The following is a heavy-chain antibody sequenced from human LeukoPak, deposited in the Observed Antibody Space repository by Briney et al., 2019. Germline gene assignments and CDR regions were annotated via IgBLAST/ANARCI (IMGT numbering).Heavy chain of an antibody. Sequence: QPGGSLRLSCAASGFTFSSYGMHWVRQAPGKGLEWVAFIRYDGSNKYYADSVKGRFTISRDNSKNTLYLQMNSLRAEDTAVYYCAKDGQQLVYYYYYYMDVWGKGTTVTVSS. J-gene: IGHJ6*03. CDR1: GFTFSSYG. D-gene: IGHD6-6*01. CDR3: AKDGQQLVYYYYYYMDV. V-gene: IGHV3-30*02. CDR2: IRYDGSNK.